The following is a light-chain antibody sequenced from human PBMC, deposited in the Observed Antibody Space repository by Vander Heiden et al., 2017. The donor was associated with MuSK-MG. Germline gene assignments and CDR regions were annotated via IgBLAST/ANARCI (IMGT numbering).Light chain of an antibody. V-gene: IGLV3-1*01. CDR3: QAWDSSTVV. J-gene: IGLJ2*01. Sequence: SYELTQPPSVSVSPGQTASITCSGDKLGDKYACWYQQKPGQSPGRVIYQDSKRPSGIPERFSGSNSGNTATLTISGTQAMDEADYYCQAWDSSTVVLGGGTKLTVL. CDR2: QDS. CDR1: KLGDKY.